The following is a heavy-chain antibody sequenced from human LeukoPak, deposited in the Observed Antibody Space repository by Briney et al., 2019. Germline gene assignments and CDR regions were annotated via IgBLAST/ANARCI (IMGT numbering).Heavy chain of an antibody. Sequence: SETLSLTCTVSGGSISSSGYYWGWIRQPPGKGLEWIGSIYYSGSTYYNPSLKSRVTISVDTSKNQFSLKLSSVTAADTAVYYCARRDYEYLDAFDIWGQGTMVTASS. J-gene: IGHJ3*02. CDR1: GGSISSSGYY. CDR3: ARRDYEYLDAFDI. CDR2: IYYSGST. V-gene: IGHV4-39*01. D-gene: IGHD4-17*01.